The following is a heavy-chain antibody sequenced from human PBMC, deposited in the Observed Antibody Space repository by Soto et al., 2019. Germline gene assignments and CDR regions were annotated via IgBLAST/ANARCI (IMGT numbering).Heavy chain of an antibody. CDR3: AKMPVVPAAIFYYYYYYYMDV. CDR2: ISGSGGST. Sequence: GGSLSLSCSTSGFPFSSFPLIGVRPAPGTGLAGDSAISGSGGSTSYAASVKGRFTLSRDNSTNTLYLQMNSLRAEDTAVYYCAKMPVVPAAIFYYYYYYYMDVWGKGTTVTVSS. V-gene: IGHV3-23*01. D-gene: IGHD2-2*01. J-gene: IGHJ6*03. CDR1: GFPFSSFP.